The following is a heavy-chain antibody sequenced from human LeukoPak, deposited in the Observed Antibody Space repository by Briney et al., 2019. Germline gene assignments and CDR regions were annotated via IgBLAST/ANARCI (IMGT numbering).Heavy chain of an antibody. CDR2: INTSGSST. CDR3: ARDNSVGDVAWWFDP. V-gene: IGHV1-46*01. CDR1: GYSFTSHY. Sequence: ASVKVSCKASGYSFTSHYMHWVRQAPGQGLEWLGLINTSGSSTLYAQKFQGRVTMTRDMSTTTDYMELSSLRSEDTAVYYCARDNSVGDVAWWFDPWGQGTLVTVSS. D-gene: IGHD1-26*01. J-gene: IGHJ5*02.